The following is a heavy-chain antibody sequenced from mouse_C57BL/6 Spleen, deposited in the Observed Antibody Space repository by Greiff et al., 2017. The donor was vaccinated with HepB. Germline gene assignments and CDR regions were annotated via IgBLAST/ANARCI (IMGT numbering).Heavy chain of an antibody. CDR1: GYTFTSYG. Sequence: QVQLQQSGAELARPGASVKLSCKASGYTFTSYGISWVKQRTGQGLEWIGEIYPRSGNTYYNKKFKGKATLTADKSSSTAYMELRSLTSEDSAVYFCARRGRLRPLYAMDYWGQGTSVTVSS. D-gene: IGHD3-2*02. CDR3: ARRGRLRPLYAMDY. CDR2: IYPRSGNT. V-gene: IGHV1-81*01. J-gene: IGHJ4*01.